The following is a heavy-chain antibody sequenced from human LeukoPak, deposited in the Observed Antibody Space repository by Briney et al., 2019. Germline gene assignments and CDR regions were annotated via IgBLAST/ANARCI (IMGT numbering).Heavy chain of an antibody. Sequence: SETLSLTCPVSGGSINSNNHYWGWLRQPPGKGLGWIGSSYYNGFSYFNPSLKSRVTMSVDTSKNQFSLKLRSVTAADTAVYYCARLEDFWSGSGAFDIWGQGTMVTVSS. J-gene: IGHJ3*02. CDR2: SYYNGFS. D-gene: IGHD3-3*01. V-gene: IGHV4-39*01. CDR3: ARLEDFWSGSGAFDI. CDR1: GGSINSNNHY.